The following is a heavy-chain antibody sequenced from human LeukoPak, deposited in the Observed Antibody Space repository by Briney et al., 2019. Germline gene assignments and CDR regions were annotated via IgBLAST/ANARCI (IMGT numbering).Heavy chain of an antibody. CDR1: GGSISSGSYY. CDR2: IYTSGST. Sequence: PSQTLSLTCTVSGGSISSGSYYWSWIRQPAGKGLEWIGRIYTSGSTNYNPSLKSRVTISVDTSKNQFSPKLSSVTAADTAVYYCAREFDYWGQGTLVTVSS. V-gene: IGHV4-61*02. CDR3: AREFDY. J-gene: IGHJ4*02.